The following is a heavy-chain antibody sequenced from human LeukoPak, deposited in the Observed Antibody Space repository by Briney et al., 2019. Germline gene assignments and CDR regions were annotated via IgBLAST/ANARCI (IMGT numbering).Heavy chain of an antibody. V-gene: IGHV3-7*01. CDR2: IKQDGNEK. D-gene: IGHD2/OR15-2a*01. CDR1: GFTFSSYG. CDR3: ATIEAVRFHY. J-gene: IGHJ4*02. Sequence: GGSLRLSCAASGFTFSSYGMSWVRQAPGKGLEWVANIKQDGNEKYYADSVKGRFTISRDNAKNSVYLQMNSLRAEDTALYYCATIEAVRFHYWGQGTLVTVSS.